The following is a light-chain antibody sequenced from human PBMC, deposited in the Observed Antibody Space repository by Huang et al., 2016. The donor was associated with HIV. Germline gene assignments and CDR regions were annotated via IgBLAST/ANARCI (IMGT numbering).Light chain of an antibody. CDR2: WAA. CDR1: QSVLNSSNNKQS. CDR3: QQYYSIPQT. J-gene: IGKJ1*01. V-gene: IGKV4-1*01. Sequence: DIVMTQSPDSLALSLGERATISCTSSQSVLNSSNNKQSLAWYQQKPGQPPKLLIDWAATRESGVPDRFSGSGSETDFTLTSSSLQAEDVAGYYCQQYYSIPQTCGQGTKVEIK.